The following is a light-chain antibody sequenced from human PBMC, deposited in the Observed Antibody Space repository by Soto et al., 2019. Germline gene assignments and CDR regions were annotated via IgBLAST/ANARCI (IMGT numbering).Light chain of an antibody. CDR3: NSYTSSSTYVV. CDR1: SSDVGGYTY. CDR2: EVS. J-gene: IGLJ2*01. V-gene: IGLV2-14*01. Sequence: QSALTQPASVSGSPGQSITISCTGTSSDVGGYTYVSWYQQHPGKAPKLMIYEVSNRPSGVSNRFSGSKSGNTASLTISGLQAEDEADYYCNSYTSSSTYVVFGGGTQLTVL.